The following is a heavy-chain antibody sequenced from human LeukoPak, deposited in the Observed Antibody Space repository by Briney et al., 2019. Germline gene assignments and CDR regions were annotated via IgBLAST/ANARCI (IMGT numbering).Heavy chain of an antibody. CDR2: INWNGGST. J-gene: IGHJ4*02. Sequence: PGGSLRLSCAASGFTFDDYGMSWVRQAPGKGLEWVSGINWNGGSTGYADSVKGRFTISRDNAKNSLYLQMNSLRAEDTALYYCARILRYFVRTGYFDYWGQGTVVTVSS. CDR3: ARILRYFVRTGYFDY. D-gene: IGHD3-9*01. CDR1: GFTFDDYG. V-gene: IGHV3-20*04.